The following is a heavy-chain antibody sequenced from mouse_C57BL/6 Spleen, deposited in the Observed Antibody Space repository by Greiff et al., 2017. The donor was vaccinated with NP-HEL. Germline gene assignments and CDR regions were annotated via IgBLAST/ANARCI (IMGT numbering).Heavy chain of an antibody. J-gene: IGHJ4*01. CDR2: ISSGSSTI. D-gene: IGHD2-3*01. V-gene: IGHV5-17*01. CDR1: GFTFSDYG. Sequence: DVHLVESGGGLVKPGGSLKLSCAASGFTFSDYGMHWVRQAPEKGLEWVAYISSGSSTIYYADTVKGRFTISRDNAKNTLFLQMTSLRSEDTAMYYCARYERNYYAMDYWGQGTSVTVSS. CDR3: ARYERNYYAMDY.